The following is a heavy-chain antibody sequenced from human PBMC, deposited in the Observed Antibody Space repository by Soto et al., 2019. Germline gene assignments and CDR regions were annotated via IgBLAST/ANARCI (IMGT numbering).Heavy chain of an antibody. D-gene: IGHD1-26*01. J-gene: IGHJ4*02. CDR3: ARAILVGATTIGY. Sequence: QVQLVESGGGVVQPGRSLRLSCAASGFTFSSYAMHWVRQAPGKGLEWVAVISYDGSNKYYADSVKGRFTISRDHSKNTLYLQMNSLRAEDTAVYYCARAILVGATTIGYWGQGTLVTVSS. CDR2: ISYDGSNK. CDR1: GFTFSSYA. V-gene: IGHV3-30-3*01.